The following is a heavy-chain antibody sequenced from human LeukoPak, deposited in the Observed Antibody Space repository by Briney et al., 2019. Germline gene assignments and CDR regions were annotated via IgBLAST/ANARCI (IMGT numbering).Heavy chain of an antibody. Sequence: SETLSLTCTVSSGSISSGGYYWNWIRQPPGKGLEWIGSIYHSGSTYYNPSLKSRVTISVDRSKNQFSLRLSSVTAADTAVYYCARGSGSLLLRFFSLWGQGTLVTVSS. CDR3: ARGSGSLLLRFFSL. CDR2: IYHSGST. CDR1: SGSISSGGYY. V-gene: IGHV4-30-2*01. J-gene: IGHJ4*02. D-gene: IGHD3-3*01.